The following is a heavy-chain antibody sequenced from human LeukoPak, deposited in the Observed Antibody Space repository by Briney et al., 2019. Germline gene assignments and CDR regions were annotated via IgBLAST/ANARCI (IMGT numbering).Heavy chain of an antibody. V-gene: IGHV3-23*01. D-gene: IGHD5-18*01. J-gene: IGHJ4*02. Sequence: GGSLRLSCAASGFTFSTYAMRWVRQAPGKGLEWVSAISGSGGSTYYADSVKGRFTISRDNSKNTLYLQMNSLRAEDTAVYYCAKRGYSYGFPVYYFDYWGQGTLVTVSS. CDR1: GFTFSTYA. CDR2: ISGSGGST. CDR3: AKRGYSYGFPVYYFDY.